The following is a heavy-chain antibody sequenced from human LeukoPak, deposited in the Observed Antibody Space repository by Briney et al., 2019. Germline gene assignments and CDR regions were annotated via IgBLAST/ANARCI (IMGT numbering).Heavy chain of an antibody. CDR1: RFTFSSYW. V-gene: IGHV3-7*01. CDR3: ARALSRSTQYSDTVCHFDY. J-gene: IGHJ4*02. Sequence: QSGGSLRLSCAASRFTFSSYWMSWVRQAPGKGLEWVANTKQDGSEKYYVDSVKGRFTISRDNAKNSLYLQMNSLRAEDTAVYYCARALSRSTQYSDTVCHFDYWGQGTLVTVSS. D-gene: IGHD3-22*01. CDR2: TKQDGSEK.